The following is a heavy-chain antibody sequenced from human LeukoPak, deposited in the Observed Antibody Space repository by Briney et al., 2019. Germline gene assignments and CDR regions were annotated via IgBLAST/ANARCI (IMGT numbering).Heavy chain of an antibody. CDR3: ARGPYSYDSSGAFDI. CDR2: IYDIAIT. D-gene: IGHD3-22*01. V-gene: IGHV4-30-4*07. CDR1: GDSVTNGAYC. J-gene: IGHJ3*02. Sequence: SETLSLTCSVSGDSVTNGAYCWSWIRQPPGKGLEWIGYIYDIAITYQNPSLRSRLTISVDTSQNQFSLKLSSVTAADTAVYFCARGPYSYDSSGAFDIWGQGTMVTVSS.